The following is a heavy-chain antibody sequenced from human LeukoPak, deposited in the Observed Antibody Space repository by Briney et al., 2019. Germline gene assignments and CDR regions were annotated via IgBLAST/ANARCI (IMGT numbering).Heavy chain of an antibody. Sequence: VASVKVSCKASGYTFTSYDINWVRQATGQGLEWMGWMNPNSGNTGYAQKFQGRVTMTRNTSISTAYMELSSLRSEDTAVYYCARGGSVARYSSSSLYYYYMDVWGKGPTVTVSS. D-gene: IGHD6-6*01. CDR2: MNPNSGNT. J-gene: IGHJ6*03. V-gene: IGHV1-8*01. CDR3: ARGGSVARYSSSSLYYYYMDV. CDR1: GYTFTSYD.